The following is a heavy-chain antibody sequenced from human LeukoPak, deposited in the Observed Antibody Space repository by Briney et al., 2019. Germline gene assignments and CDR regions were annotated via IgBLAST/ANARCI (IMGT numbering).Heavy chain of an antibody. V-gene: IGHV1-8*03. D-gene: IGHD3-3*01. CDR1: GYTFTSYD. J-gene: IGHJ6*03. CDR3: ARVGLLRSGYYTGYYYYYYMDV. CDR2: MNPNSGNT. Sequence: GASVKVSCKASGYTFTSYDINWVRQATGQGLEWMGWMNPNSGNTGYAQKFQGRVTITRNTSISTAYMELSSLRSEDTAVYYCARVGLLRSGYYTGYYYYYYMDVWGKGTTVTVSS.